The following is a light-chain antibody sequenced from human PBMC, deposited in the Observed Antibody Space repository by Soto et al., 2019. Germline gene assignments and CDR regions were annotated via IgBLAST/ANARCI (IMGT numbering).Light chain of an antibody. J-gene: IGLJ1*01. V-gene: IGLV2-14*03. CDR2: DVS. CDR1: SSDVGGYNY. Sequence: QSALTQPASVSGSPGQSITISCTGTSSDVGGYNYVSWYQHHPGKAPKLLIYDVSNRPSGISNRFSGSKSDNTASLTISGLQPEDEADYYCSSYTTSNTRQIVVGTGTKVTV. CDR3: SSYTTSNTRQIV.